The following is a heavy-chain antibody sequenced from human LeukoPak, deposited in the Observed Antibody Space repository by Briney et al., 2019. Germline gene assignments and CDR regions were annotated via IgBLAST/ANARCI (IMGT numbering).Heavy chain of an antibody. CDR3: ATDSSSRPETY. Sequence: GGSVRLSCAASGFIVSNNYMIWVRQAPGKGLEWVSLVNTGGSTYYADSVKDRFTISRDNSKNTLYLQMTRLRAEDTAVYYCATDSSSRPETYWGQGTRVTVSS. CDR2: VNTGGST. J-gene: IGHJ4*02. D-gene: IGHD6-6*01. CDR1: GFIVSNNY. V-gene: IGHV3-66*01.